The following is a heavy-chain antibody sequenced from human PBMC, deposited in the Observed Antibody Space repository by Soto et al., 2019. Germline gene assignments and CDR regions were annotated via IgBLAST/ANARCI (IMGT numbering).Heavy chain of an antibody. J-gene: IGHJ4*02. Sequence: HHGGSLRLSCAASGFPFSSYAMNWVRQAPGKGLEWVSAISGSAATTHFADSVKGRFTISRDNSKNTLYLQMNSLRAEDTAVYYCARDRSYYDSSGSYSPPYWGQGTLVTVSS. D-gene: IGHD3-22*01. CDR2: ISGSAATT. CDR3: ARDRSYYDSSGSYSPPY. CDR1: GFPFSSYA. V-gene: IGHV3-23*01.